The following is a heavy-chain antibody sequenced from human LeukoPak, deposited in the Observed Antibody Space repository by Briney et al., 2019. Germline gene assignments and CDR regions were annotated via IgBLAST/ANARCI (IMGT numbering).Heavy chain of an antibody. J-gene: IGHJ4*02. Sequence: GGSLRLSCVASRLTVNRYTRNYLDQAPGKGLERVSSICSTSSYIYYTDSVKGRFTISRDNANNSLYLQMNSLRAEDTAVYSCARVAGYCSSTSNCYSDYWGQGTLVTVSS. CDR2: ICSTSSYI. V-gene: IGHV3-21*01. CDR1: RLTVNRYT. D-gene: IGHD2-2*01. CDR3: ARVAGYCSSTSNCYSDY.